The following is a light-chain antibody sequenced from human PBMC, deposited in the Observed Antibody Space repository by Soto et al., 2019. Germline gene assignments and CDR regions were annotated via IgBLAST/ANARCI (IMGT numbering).Light chain of an antibody. CDR3: SSYTNASTRI. Sequence: QSALTQPASVSGSPGQSITISCTGTSSDVGGYDFVSWYQLHPGKAPKLMIFDVSNRPSGVSDRFSGSKSGNTASLTISGLQAEDEADYSCSSYTNASTRIFGGGTQLTVL. CDR1: SSDVGGYDF. V-gene: IGLV2-14*03. J-gene: IGLJ2*01. CDR2: DVS.